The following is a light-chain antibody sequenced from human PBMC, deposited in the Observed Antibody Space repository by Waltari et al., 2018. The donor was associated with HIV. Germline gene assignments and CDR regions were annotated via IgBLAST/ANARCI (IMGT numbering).Light chain of an antibody. CDR1: SSDVGGYNY. V-gene: IGLV2-8*01. CDR3: SSYAGSNNYVV. J-gene: IGLJ2*01. CDR2: EVS. Sequence: QSALTQPPSASGSPGQSVTISCTGTSSDVGGYNYVSWYQQHPGKAPKLMIYEVSMRPSGVPDRFSGSKSGNTASLTVSGLQAEDEADYYCSSYAGSNNYVVFGGGTKLTV.